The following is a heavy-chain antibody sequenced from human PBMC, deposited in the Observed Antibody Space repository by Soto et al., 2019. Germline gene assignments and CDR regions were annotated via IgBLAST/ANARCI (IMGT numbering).Heavy chain of an antibody. D-gene: IGHD5-12*01. CDR3: ATLASGGYFFQY. Sequence: QVQLVQSGAEVKKPGSSVKVSCKASGDTLNNYAINWVRQAPGQGLEWMGGILPIFKTPTYAQKFQGRVTIAADESTSTAYMEVSSLRSDDTSVYFWATLASGGYFFQYWGQGTLVTVSS. CDR1: GDTLNNYA. J-gene: IGHJ4*02. V-gene: IGHV1-69*01. CDR2: ILPIFKTP.